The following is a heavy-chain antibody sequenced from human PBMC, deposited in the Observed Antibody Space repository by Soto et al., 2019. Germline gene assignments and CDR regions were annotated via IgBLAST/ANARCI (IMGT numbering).Heavy chain of an antibody. D-gene: IGHD6-6*01. Sequence: GGSLRLSCAASGFTFSSYAMSWVRQAPGKGLEWVSAISGSGGSTYYADSVKGRFTISRDNSKNTLYLQMNSLRAEDTAVYYCAKDLGSSSTYYYYYGMDVWGQGTSVTVSS. CDR2: ISGSGGST. CDR3: AKDLGSSSTYYYYYGMDV. J-gene: IGHJ6*02. V-gene: IGHV3-23*01. CDR1: GFTFSSYA.